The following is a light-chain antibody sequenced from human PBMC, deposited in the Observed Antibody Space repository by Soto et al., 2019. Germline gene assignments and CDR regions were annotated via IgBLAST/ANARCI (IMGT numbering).Light chain of an antibody. CDR3: QQYNNWPS. CDR2: GAS. Sequence: EIVLTQSQGILSLSPVEGATPSCRASQSVSGDYLAWYQSKPGQAPRLLIHGASNRATGIPARFSGSGSGTEFTLTISSLQSEDFAVYYCQQYNNWPSFGQGTKVDIK. V-gene: IGKV3D-15*01. J-gene: IGKJ1*01. CDR1: QSVSGD.